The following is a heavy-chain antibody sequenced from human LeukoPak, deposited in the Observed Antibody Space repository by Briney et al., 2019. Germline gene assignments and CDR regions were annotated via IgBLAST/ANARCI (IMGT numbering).Heavy chain of an antibody. V-gene: IGHV1-18*01. D-gene: IGHD1-26*01. Sequence: ASVTVSCTASGYTFTNHGITWVRQAPGQGLEWMGWISAKNGRTNYAQKVQGRVTLTTDTSTNTAYMELRSLRSDDTAVYYCARALSSSGDYYLQFDYWGQGTLVTVSS. CDR1: GYTFTNHG. CDR2: ISAKNGRT. CDR3: ARALSSSGDYYLQFDY. J-gene: IGHJ4*02.